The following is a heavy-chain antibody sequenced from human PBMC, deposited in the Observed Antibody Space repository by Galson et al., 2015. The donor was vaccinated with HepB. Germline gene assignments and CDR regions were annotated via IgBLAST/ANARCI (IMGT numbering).Heavy chain of an antibody. CDR1: GFSLSTSGMR. CDR3: ARMYYYDSSGYYYFDY. J-gene: IGHJ4*02. V-gene: IGHV2-70*04. Sequence: PALVKPTQTLTLTCTFSGFSLSTSGMRVSWIRQPPGKALEWLARIDWDDDKFYSTSLKTRLTISKDTSKNQVVLTMTNMDPVDTATYYCARMYYYDSSGYYYFDYWGQGTLVTVSS. D-gene: IGHD3-22*01. CDR2: IDWDDDK.